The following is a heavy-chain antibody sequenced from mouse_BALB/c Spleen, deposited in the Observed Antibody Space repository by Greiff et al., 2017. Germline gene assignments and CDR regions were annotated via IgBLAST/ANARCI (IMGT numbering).Heavy chain of an antibody. CDR1: GYSFTGYF. J-gene: IGHJ3*01. CDR2: INPYNGDT. V-gene: IGHV1-37*01. Sequence: VQLKQSGPELVKPGASVKISCKASGYSFTGYFMNWVKQSHGKSLEWIGRINPYNGDTFYNQKFKGKATLTVDKSSSTAHMELLSLTSEDSAVYYCASKFYGNPEGFAYWGQGTLVTVSA. D-gene: IGHD2-1*01. CDR3: ASKFYGNPEGFAY.